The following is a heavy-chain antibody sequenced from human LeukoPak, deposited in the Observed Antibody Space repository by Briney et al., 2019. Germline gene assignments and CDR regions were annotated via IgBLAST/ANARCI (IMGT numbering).Heavy chain of an antibody. D-gene: IGHD5-18*01. CDR2: ISYDGSNK. V-gene: IGHV3-30*18. CDR1: GFTFSSYG. J-gene: IGHJ4*02. CDR3: AKDRGTWIQLWLFDY. Sequence: PGRSLRLSCAASGFTFSSYGMHWVRQAPGKGLEWVAVISYDGSNKYYADSVKGRFTISRDNSKNTLYLQMNSLRAEDTAVYYCAKDRGTWIQLWLFDYWGQGTLVTVSS.